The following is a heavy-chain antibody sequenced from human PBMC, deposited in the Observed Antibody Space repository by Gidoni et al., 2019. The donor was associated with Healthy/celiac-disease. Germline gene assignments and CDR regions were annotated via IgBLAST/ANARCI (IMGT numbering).Heavy chain of an antibody. V-gene: IGHV2-26*01. CDR3: ARIRGSGSFWPVKYGMHV. Sequence: QVTLKESGPVLVQPTETLTLTFTVSGFSLSHARMGVSWIRQPPGKALEWLAHIFSTDEKSYRTSLYSRLTISKATAKSQVVLTMTNMDPVDTATYYCARIRGSGSFWPVKYGMHVWCQGPTVTVSS. J-gene: IGHJ6*02. CDR1: GFSLSHARMG. CDR2: IFSTDEK. D-gene: IGHD1-26*01.